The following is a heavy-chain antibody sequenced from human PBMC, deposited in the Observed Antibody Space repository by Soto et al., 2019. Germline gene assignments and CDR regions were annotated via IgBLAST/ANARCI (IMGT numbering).Heavy chain of an antibody. D-gene: IGHD3-16*01. CDR1: GGTFSSYT. Sequence: GASVKVSCKASGGTFSSYTISRVRQAPGQGLEWMGRIIPILGIANYAQKFQGRVTITADKSTSTAYMELSSLRSEDTAVYYCAHGATRWYFDLWGRGTLVTVSS. CDR3: AHGATRWYFDL. CDR2: IIPILGIA. J-gene: IGHJ2*01. V-gene: IGHV1-69*02.